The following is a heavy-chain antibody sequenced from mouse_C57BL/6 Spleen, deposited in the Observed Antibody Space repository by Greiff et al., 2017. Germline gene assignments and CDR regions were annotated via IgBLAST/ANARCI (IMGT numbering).Heavy chain of an antibody. D-gene: IGHD1-1*01. Sequence: VQLQQSGAELVRPGTSVKVSCKASGYAFTNYLIEWVKQRPGQGLEWIGVINPGSGGTNYNEKFKGKATLTADKTSSTAYMQLSSLTSEDSAVYFCARDPYYGSSYGYAMDYWGQGTSVTVSS. CDR3: ARDPYYGSSYGYAMDY. V-gene: IGHV1-54*01. J-gene: IGHJ4*01. CDR2: INPGSGGT. CDR1: GYAFTNYL.